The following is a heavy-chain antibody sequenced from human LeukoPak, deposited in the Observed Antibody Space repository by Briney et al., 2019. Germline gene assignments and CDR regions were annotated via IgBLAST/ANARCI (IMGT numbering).Heavy chain of an antibody. CDR1: GFTFSTYS. J-gene: IGHJ4*02. Sequence: GGSLRLSCAASGFTFSTYSMNWVRQAPGKGLEWVSYITSSSSTIYHADSVKGRFTISRDNAKNSLYLQVNSLRAEDTAVYYCARASYCSSITCYTGFDYWGQGTLVTVSS. CDR3: ARASYCSSITCYTGFDY. D-gene: IGHD2-2*02. V-gene: IGHV3-48*01. CDR2: ITSSSSTI.